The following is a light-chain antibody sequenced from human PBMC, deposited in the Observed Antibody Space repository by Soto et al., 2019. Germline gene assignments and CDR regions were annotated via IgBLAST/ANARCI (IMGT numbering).Light chain of an antibody. CDR3: QQYDNLPIT. J-gene: IGKJ5*01. V-gene: IGKV1-33*01. Sequence: DIQMTQSPSSLSASLGDRFTITCQASQAITKYLNWYQQKPGKAPKLLIFDASNLETGVPSRFSGSGSGTDFTFSISSLQPEDIATYYCQQYDNLPITFGQGTRLEI. CDR2: DAS. CDR1: QAITKY.